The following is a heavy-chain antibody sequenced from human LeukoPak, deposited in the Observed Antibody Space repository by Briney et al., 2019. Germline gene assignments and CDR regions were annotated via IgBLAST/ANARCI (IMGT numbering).Heavy chain of an antibody. Sequence: PGGSLRLSCAASGFTFSSYAMSWVRQAPKKGLEWVSAISSSGGSTKDADSVKGRFSISRDNSKNTLYLQMNSLRADDTAVYYCAKDRGKGVATEFDYWGQGTLVTGSS. CDR2: ISSSGGST. CDR3: AKDRGKGVATEFDY. CDR1: GFTFSSYA. V-gene: IGHV3-23*01. J-gene: IGHJ4*02. D-gene: IGHD5-12*01.